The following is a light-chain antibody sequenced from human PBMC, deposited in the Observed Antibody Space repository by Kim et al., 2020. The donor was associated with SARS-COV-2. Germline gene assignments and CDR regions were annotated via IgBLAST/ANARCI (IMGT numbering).Light chain of an antibody. Sequence: GSDILSYQASQSVSSDYLAWYQPNPGHAPRLRIRGAASRATGVPDRFRGGGSGTDFTLPINRLEPEDFAVYYCQQYGRSPTTFGQGTRLEI. J-gene: IGKJ5*01. V-gene: IGKV3-20*01. CDR1: QSVSSDY. CDR3: QQYGRSPTT. CDR2: GAA.